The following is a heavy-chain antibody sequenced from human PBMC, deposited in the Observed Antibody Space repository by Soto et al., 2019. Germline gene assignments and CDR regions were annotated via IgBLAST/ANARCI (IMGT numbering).Heavy chain of an antibody. V-gene: IGHV1-69*04. D-gene: IGHD3-9*01. Sequence: QVQLVQSGAEVKMPGSSVKVSCKTSGGDFKNYGVSWVRQAPGQGLEWMGGIVPALNLVKYGQIFHGRLAITADEETNTTYMELSGLKAEDTAVYYCAREIAATGFHFWGQGTLVLVSS. CDR3: AREIAATGFHF. CDR1: GGDFKNYG. J-gene: IGHJ4*02. CDR2: IVPALNLV.